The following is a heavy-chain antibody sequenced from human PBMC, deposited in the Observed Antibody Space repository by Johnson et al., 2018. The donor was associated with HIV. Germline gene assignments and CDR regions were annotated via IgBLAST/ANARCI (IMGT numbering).Heavy chain of an antibody. CDR3: ARGRYGRMTTVAAAAFDI. Sequence: VESGGGLVQPGGSLRLSCAASGFTFDDYGMSWVRQAPGKGLAWVSRINSDGSSTSYADPEQGRVTIRRDNDKNTLYLQMNSLRAEETAVYYCARGRYGRMTTVAAAAFDIWGQGTMVTVSS. CDR2: INSDGSST. CDR1: GFTFDDYG. J-gene: IGHJ3*02. D-gene: IGHD4-23*01. V-gene: IGHV3-74*02.